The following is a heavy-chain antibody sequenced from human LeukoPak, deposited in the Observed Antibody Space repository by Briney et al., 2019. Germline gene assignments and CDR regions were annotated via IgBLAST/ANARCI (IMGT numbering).Heavy chain of an antibody. V-gene: IGHV4-31*03. Sequence: SETLSLTCTVSGGSISSGGYYWSWIRQHPGKGLEWIGYIYCSGSTYYNPSLKSRVTISVDTSKNQFSLKLSSVTAADTAVYYCARGRPDYYDSSGSNFDYWGQGTLVTVSS. J-gene: IGHJ4*02. D-gene: IGHD3-22*01. CDR1: GGSISSGGYY. CDR2: IYCSGST. CDR3: ARGRPDYYDSSGSNFDY.